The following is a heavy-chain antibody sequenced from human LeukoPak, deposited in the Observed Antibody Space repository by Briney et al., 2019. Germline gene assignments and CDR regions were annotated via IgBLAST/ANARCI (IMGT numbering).Heavy chain of an antibody. D-gene: IGHD2-2*01. J-gene: IGHJ6*02. V-gene: IGHV3-30*04. CDR2: ISYDGSNK. CDR1: GFTFSSYA. Sequence: PGRSLRLSCAASGFTFSSYAMHWVRQAPGKGLEWVAVISYDGSNKYYADSVKGRFTISRDNSKNTLYLQMNSLRAGDTAVYYCARDGRYCSSTSCWLNYYYGMDVWGQGTMVTVSS. CDR3: ARDGRYCSSTSCWLNYYYGMDV.